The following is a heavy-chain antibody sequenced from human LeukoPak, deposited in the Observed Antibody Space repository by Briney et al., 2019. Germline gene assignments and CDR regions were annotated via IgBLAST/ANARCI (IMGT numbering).Heavy chain of an antibody. D-gene: IGHD7-27*01. Sequence: ASVKVSCKASGYTLTDYYMHWVRQAPGQGLEWMAWINPNGGGTNYAQKFQGRVAVTRDSSSSTAYMELSGLTSDDTAVFYCARGTGAPNYFDYWGQGTLVTVSS. CDR3: ARGTGAPNYFDY. CDR1: GYTLTDYY. V-gene: IGHV1-2*02. J-gene: IGHJ4*02. CDR2: INPNGGGT.